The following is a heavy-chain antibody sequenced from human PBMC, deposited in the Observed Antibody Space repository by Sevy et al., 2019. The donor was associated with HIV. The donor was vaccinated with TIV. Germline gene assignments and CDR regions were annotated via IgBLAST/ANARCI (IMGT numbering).Heavy chain of an antibody. V-gene: IGHV3-11*01. CDR3: ARNHVKEVAWGNNYSSPMEV. J-gene: IGHJ6*02. CDR2: ISGSDNTI. CDR1: GFTFSDYY. D-gene: IGHD3-16*01. Sequence: GGSLRLSCAASGFTFSDYYMSWIRQAPGKGLEWISYISGSDNTIYYADSVKGRFTISRDNAKKSLYLQMSGLRAEDPAVNNWARNHVKEVAWGNNYSSPMEVWAPGPTAPAP.